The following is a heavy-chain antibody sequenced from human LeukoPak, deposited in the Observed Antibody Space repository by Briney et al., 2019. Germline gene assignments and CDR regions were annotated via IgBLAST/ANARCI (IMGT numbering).Heavy chain of an antibody. CDR2: CYYSGST. Sequence: SETLSLTCTVSGGSISSYYWAWIRQPPGKGPEWMGSCYYSGSTYYNPSLERRVTLSVDTAKNQFSLKLTSVTAADTAVYYCARQGSIFGVTIQGNWFDPWGQGTLVTVSS. CDR1: GGSISSYY. D-gene: IGHD3-3*01. J-gene: IGHJ5*02. CDR3: ARQGSIFGVTIQGNWFDP. V-gene: IGHV4-39*01.